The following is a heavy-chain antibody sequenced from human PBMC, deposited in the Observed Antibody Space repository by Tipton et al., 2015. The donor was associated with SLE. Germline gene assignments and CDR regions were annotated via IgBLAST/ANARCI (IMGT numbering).Heavy chain of an antibody. CDR3: ARSPTRDFHFDY. J-gene: IGHJ4*02. Sequence: TLSLTCTVSGGSVSSGSYYWIGWVRQPPGKGLEWIGEINHSGSTNYNPSLKSRVTISVDTSKNQFSLRLSSVTAADTAVYFCARSPTRDFHFDYWGQGTLVTVSA. D-gene: IGHD3-10*01. V-gene: IGHV4-39*07. CDR1: GGSVSSGSYY. CDR2: INHSGST.